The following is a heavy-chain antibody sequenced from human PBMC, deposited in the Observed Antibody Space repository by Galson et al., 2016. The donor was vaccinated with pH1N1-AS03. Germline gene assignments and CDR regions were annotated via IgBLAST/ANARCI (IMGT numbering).Heavy chain of an antibody. CDR2: VHYSGTT. Sequence: ETLSLTCAVSGGSMTSPDWWPWVRQPPGQGLEWIGEVHYSGTTSYNPSLNSRVTMSIDKSNNQFSLNLGSVTAADTAVYFCASAGYHTPGYHYWGQGALVTVSS. CDR3: ASAGYHTPGYHY. J-gene: IGHJ4*02. CDR1: GGSMTSPDW. D-gene: IGHD3-16*02. V-gene: IGHV4-4*01.